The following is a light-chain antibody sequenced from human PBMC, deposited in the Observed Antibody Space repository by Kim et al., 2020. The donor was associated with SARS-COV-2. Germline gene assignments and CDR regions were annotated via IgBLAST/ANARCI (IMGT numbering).Light chain of an antibody. CDR3: CSYAGSYSWV. CDR2: DVN. Sequence: GQAVTISCTGTTSDVGGYNYVSWYQQHPGKVPQVLIYDVNARPSGVSDRFSASKSGNTASLTISGLQADGEADYYCCSYAGSYSWVFGGGTQLTVL. CDR1: TSDVGGYNY. J-gene: IGLJ3*02. V-gene: IGLV2-11*01.